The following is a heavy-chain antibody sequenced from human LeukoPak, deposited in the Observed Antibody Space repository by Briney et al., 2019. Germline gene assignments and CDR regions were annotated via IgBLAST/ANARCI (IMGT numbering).Heavy chain of an antibody. CDR2: IYYSGST. J-gene: IGHJ6*03. CDR1: GGSISSHY. V-gene: IGHV4-59*11. CDR3: AGGLEDYYDSSGYPMDV. Sequence: PSETLSLTCTVSGGSISSHYWSWIRQPPGKGLEWIGYIYYSGSTNYNPSLKSRVTISVDTSKNQFSLKLSSVTAADTAVYYCAGGLEDYYDSSGYPMDVWGKGTTVTVSS. D-gene: IGHD3-22*01.